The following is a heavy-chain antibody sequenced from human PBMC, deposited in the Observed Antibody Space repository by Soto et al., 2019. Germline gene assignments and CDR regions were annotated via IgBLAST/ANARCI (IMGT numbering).Heavy chain of an antibody. D-gene: IGHD2-15*01. CDR2: ISGSGGST. Sequence: PGGSLRLSCAASGFTFSSYAMSWVRQAPGKGLEWVSAISGSGGSTYYADSVKGRFTISRDNSKNTLYLQMNSLRAEDTAVYYCAKGGFVVVVAAASDAFDIWGQGTMVTVSS. V-gene: IGHV3-23*01. J-gene: IGHJ3*02. CDR1: GFTFSSYA. CDR3: AKGGFVVVVAAASDAFDI.